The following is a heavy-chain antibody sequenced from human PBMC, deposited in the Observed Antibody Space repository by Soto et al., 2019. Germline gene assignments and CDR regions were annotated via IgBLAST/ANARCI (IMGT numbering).Heavy chain of an antibody. CDR1: GFTVSNNY. J-gene: IGHJ4*02. CDR2: IYSGGTT. CDR3: ARAGDGYNSLYEQT. Sequence: GGSLRLSCAASGFTVSNNYMSWVRQAPGKGLEWVSVIYSGGTTYYADSVRGRFTISRDNSKNTVYLQMNRLRAEDTAVYYCARAGDGYNSLYEQTWGQGTLVTVSS. V-gene: IGHV3-53*01. D-gene: IGHD5-12*01.